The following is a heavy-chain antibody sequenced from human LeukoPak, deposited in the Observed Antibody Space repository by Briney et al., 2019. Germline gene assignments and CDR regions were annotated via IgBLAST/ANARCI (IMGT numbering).Heavy chain of an antibody. D-gene: IGHD6-19*01. V-gene: IGHV4-59*01. CDR1: GGSISSYY. CDR3: ARDGSGWYSGGQNWFDP. J-gene: IGHJ5*02. Sequence: KSSETLSLTCTVSGGSISSYYWSWIRQPPGKGLEWIGYIYYSGSTNYNPSLKSRVTISVDTSKNQFSLKLSSVTAADTAVYYCARDGSGWYSGGQNWFDPWGQGTLVTVSS. CDR2: IYYSGST.